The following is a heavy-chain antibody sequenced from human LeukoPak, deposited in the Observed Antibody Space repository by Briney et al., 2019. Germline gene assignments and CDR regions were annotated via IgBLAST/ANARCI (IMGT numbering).Heavy chain of an antibody. J-gene: IGHJ1*01. CDR1: GGSFSGYY. CDR3: ARDGYSSGWRRAEYFQH. D-gene: IGHD6-19*01. Sequence: KPSETLSLTCAVYGGSFSGYYWSWIRQPPGKGLEWIGEINRSGSTNYNPSLKSRVTISVDTSKNQFSLKLSSVTAADTAVYYCARDGYSSGWRRAEYFQHWGQGTLVTVSS. V-gene: IGHV4-34*01. CDR2: INRSGST.